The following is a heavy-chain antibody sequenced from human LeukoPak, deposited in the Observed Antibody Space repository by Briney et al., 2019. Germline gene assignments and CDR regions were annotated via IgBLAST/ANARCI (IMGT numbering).Heavy chain of an antibody. J-gene: IGHJ5*02. V-gene: IGHV4-39*07. D-gene: IGHD1-26*01. CDR2: IYYSGST. CDR1: GGSISSSSYY. Sequence: PSETLSLTCTVSGGSISSSSYYWGWIRQPPGKGLEWIGSIYYSGSTYYNPSLKSRVTISVDKSKNQFSLKLSSVTAADTAVYYCARVRDQVGATTGWFDPWGQGTLVTVSS. CDR3: ARVRDQVGATTGWFDP.